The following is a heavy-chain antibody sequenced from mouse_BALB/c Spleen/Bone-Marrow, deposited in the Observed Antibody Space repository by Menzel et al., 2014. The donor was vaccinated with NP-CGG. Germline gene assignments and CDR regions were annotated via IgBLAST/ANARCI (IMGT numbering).Heavy chain of an antibody. V-gene: IGHV5-4*02. D-gene: IGHD2-14*01. CDR2: IREGGNYT. CDR1: GFTFSDYF. J-gene: IGHJ3*01. CDR3: ARDGDYRYAWFAF. Sequence: EVKLVESGGALVKPGGSLKLSCAASGFTFSDYFMYWVRQTPEKRLEWVATIREGGNYTCYPDSVKGRFTISRDNAKNNLHLQMNSLKSEDTAKYFCARDGDYRYAWFAFWGQGTLVTVSA.